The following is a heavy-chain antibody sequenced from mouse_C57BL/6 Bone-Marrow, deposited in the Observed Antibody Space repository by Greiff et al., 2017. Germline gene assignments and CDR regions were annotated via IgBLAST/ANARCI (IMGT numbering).Heavy chain of an antibody. CDR1: GYSITSGYY. CDR3: ARGWLLYFDY. Sequence: EVKLMESGPGLVKPSQSLSLTCSVTGYSITSGYYWNWIRQFPGNKLEWMGYISYDGSNNYNPSLKNRISITRDTSKNQFFLKLNSVTTEDTATYYCARGWLLYFDYWGQGTTLTVSS. CDR2: ISYDGSN. J-gene: IGHJ2*01. D-gene: IGHD2-3*01. V-gene: IGHV3-6*01.